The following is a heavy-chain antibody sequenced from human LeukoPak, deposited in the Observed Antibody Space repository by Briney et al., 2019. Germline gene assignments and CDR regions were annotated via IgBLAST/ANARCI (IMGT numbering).Heavy chain of an antibody. D-gene: IGHD6-19*01. CDR1: GFTFSIYS. J-gene: IGHJ4*02. Sequence: PGGSLRLSCAASGFTFSIYSMNWVRQAPGKGLEWVSSISSSGSINHYADSVKGRFTISRDNARNSLYVQMNSLRVDDTAVYYCASLSVAGSDVDFWGQGTLVTVSS. CDR2: ISSSGSIN. CDR3: ASLSVAGSDVDF. V-gene: IGHV3-48*04.